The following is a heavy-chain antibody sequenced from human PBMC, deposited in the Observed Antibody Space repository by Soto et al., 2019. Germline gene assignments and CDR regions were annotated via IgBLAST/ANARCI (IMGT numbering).Heavy chain of an antibody. CDR2: INPRSGGT. CDR1: GYTFTSHH. CDR3: CSLDYGQWY. J-gene: IGHJ4*02. V-gene: IGHV1-46*03. Sequence: QVQLVQSGAEVKKPGASVKVSFKASGYTFTSHHMHWVRQVPGEGLDWMGMINPRSGGTNSPQKFQGRVTMTRDTSTSTVYMELSSLRSEDTAVYYCCSLDYGQWYWGQGTLVTVSS. D-gene: IGHD3-10*01.